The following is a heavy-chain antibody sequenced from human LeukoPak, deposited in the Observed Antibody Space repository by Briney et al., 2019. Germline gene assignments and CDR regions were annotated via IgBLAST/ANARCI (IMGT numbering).Heavy chain of an antibody. D-gene: IGHD4-17*01. CDR3: ARQAYGDWEFDP. CDR1: GYSISSGYY. Sequence: PSETLSLTCTVSGYSISSGYYWGWIRQPPGKGLEWIGSIYHSGSTYYNPSLKSRVTISVDTSKNQFSLKLSSVTAADTAVYYCARQAYGDWEFDPWGQGTLVTVSS. J-gene: IGHJ5*02. V-gene: IGHV4-38-2*02. CDR2: IYHSGST.